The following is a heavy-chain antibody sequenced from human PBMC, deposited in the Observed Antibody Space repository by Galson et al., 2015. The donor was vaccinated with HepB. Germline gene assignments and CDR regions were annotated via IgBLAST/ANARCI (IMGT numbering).Heavy chain of an antibody. CDR3: TRGYYYDSSGYYCVGYFQH. J-gene: IGHJ1*01. D-gene: IGHD3-22*01. CDR1: GFTFGDYA. V-gene: IGHV3-49*03. Sequence: SLRLSCAASGFTFGDYAMSWFRQAPGKGLEWVGFIRSKAYGGTTEYAASVRGRSTISRDDSKSIAYLQMNSLKTEDTAVYYCTRGYYYDSSGYYCVGYFQHWGQGTLVTVSS. CDR2: IRSKAYGGTT.